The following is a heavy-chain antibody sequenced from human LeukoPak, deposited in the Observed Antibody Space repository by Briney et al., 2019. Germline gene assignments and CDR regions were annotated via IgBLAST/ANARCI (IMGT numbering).Heavy chain of an antibody. CDR2: ISSSGTTI. Sequence: PGGSLRLSCAASGFTFSSYEMNWVRQAPGKGLEWVSCISSSGTTIYYADSVKGRFTISRDSAKNSLYLQMNSLRAEDTAVYYCAKAGGGFSPNYWGQGTLVTVSS. V-gene: IGHV3-48*03. CDR1: GFTFSSYE. J-gene: IGHJ4*02. D-gene: IGHD3-16*01. CDR3: AKAGGGFSPNY.